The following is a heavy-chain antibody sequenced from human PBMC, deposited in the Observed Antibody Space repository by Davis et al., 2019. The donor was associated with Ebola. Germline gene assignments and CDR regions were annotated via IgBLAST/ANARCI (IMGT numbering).Heavy chain of an antibody. Sequence: PGGSLRLSCPLSGFTFSAYWLHWVRHVPGKGLVWVSRITNDGSGTSYADSVRGRFTISRDNARNTLYLQMNSLRAEDAAVYYCARVSSGWGAFDYWGQGTLVTVSS. CDR3: ARVSSGWGAFDY. J-gene: IGHJ4*02. V-gene: IGHV3-74*01. CDR1: GFTFSAYW. CDR2: ITNDGSGT. D-gene: IGHD6-19*01.